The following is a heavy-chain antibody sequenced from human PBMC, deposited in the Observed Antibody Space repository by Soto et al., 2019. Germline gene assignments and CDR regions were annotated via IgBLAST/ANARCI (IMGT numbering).Heavy chain of an antibody. J-gene: IGHJ4*02. CDR3: AHRNYYQSSGVSWHVGFSDY. CDR2: IYWDEDR. CDR1: GFSLLTSAVG. Sequence: QITLKESGPTLMEPTQTLTLTCTSSGFSLLTSAVGVGWIRQPPGKALECLALIYWDEDRRYNPSLKSRLAITKDSSRNQVVLRMSNMDHVDTATYYCAHRNYYQSSGVSWHVGFSDYWGQGTLVRVSS. V-gene: IGHV2-5*02. D-gene: IGHD3-22*01.